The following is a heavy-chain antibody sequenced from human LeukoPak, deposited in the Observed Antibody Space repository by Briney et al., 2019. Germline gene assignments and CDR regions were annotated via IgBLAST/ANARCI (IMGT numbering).Heavy chain of an antibody. Sequence: ASVKVSCKASGYTFTSYGISWVRQAPGQGLEWMGWICAYNGNTNYAQKLQGRVTMTTDTSTSTAYMELRSLRSDDTAVYYRARAYYDSSGYTVYYYYYGMDVWGQGTTVTVSS. CDR2: ICAYNGNT. V-gene: IGHV1-18*01. CDR1: GYTFTSYG. D-gene: IGHD3-22*01. J-gene: IGHJ6*02. CDR3: ARAYYDSSGYTVYYYYYGMDV.